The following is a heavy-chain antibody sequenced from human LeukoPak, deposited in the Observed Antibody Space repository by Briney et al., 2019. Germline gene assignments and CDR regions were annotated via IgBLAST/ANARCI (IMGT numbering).Heavy chain of an antibody. D-gene: IGHD2-2*03. CDR2: INHSGST. CDR3: ARDGSGFDV. Sequence: PSETLSLTCAVYGGSFSGYYWSWIRQPPGKGLEWIGEINHSGSTNYNPSLKSRVTISVDTSKNQFSLKLSSVTAADTAVYYCARDGSGFDVWGQGTKVTVSS. CDR1: GGSFSGYY. V-gene: IGHV4-34*01. J-gene: IGHJ3*01.